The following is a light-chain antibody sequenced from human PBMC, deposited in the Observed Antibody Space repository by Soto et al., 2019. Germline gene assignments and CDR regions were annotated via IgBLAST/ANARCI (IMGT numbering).Light chain of an antibody. CDR2: GAS. Sequence: EIVLTQSPGTLSLSPGERATLSCRARQSLSSNYLAWYQQKPGQAPRLLIYGASSRATGGPDRFSGSGSGTDFTLTISRLEPEDFAVYYCQQYDRSLSFGPGTKVEIK. V-gene: IGKV3-20*01. CDR1: QSLSSNY. J-gene: IGKJ3*01. CDR3: QQYDRSLS.